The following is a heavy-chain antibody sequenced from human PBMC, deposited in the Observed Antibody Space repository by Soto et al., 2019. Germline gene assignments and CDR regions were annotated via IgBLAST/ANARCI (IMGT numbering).Heavy chain of an antibody. CDR2: ISGSGGST. D-gene: IGHD3-3*02. J-gene: IGHJ4*02. Sequence: EVQLLESGVVLVQPGGSLRLSCVAAGFTFSSYAMSWVRQAPGEGLEWVSAISGSGGSTYYADSVNGRFTISRAASKNALYLQLNSLRAEDTAVSYCAQWRSPLAYYFDYWVQGTLVTVSS. CDR1: GFTFSSYA. V-gene: IGHV3-23*01. CDR3: AQWRSPLAYYFDY.